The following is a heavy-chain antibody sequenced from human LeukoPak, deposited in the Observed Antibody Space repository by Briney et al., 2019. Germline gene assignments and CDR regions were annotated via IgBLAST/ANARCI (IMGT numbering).Heavy chain of an antibody. CDR2: IYYSGST. Sequence: SETLSLTCTVSGGSISSSSYYWGWIRQPPGKGLEWIGSIYYSGSTYYNPSLKSRVTISVDTSKNQFSLKLSSVTAADTAVYYCAREEGNSSSWYAPYYYYGMDVWGQGTTVTVSS. CDR3: AREEGNSSSWYAPYYYYGMDV. CDR1: GGSISSSSYY. D-gene: IGHD6-13*01. J-gene: IGHJ6*02. V-gene: IGHV4-39*07.